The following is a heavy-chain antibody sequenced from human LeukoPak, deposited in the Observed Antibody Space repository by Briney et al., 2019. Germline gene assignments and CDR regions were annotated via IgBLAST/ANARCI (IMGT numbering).Heavy chain of an antibody. CDR3: ARHLIPAYYDKNFSFDY. D-gene: IGHD3-22*01. V-gene: IGHV4-39*01. CDR1: GGYISSSSYF. Sequence: PSETLSLTCNVSGGYISSSSYFWGWIRQPPGKNLEWIGSVFRDGRTYCNPSLKSRATLSVDTSKNQFSLRLTSVAAADTAVYYCARHLIPAYYDKNFSFDYWGQGSLVTVSS. J-gene: IGHJ4*02. CDR2: VFRDGRT.